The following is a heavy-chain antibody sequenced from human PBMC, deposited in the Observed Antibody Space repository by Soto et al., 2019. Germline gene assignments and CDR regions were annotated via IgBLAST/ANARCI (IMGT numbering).Heavy chain of an antibody. D-gene: IGHD2-15*01. V-gene: IGHV4-4*02. CDR1: GGTISSSNW. Sequence: QVQLQESGTGLVKPSGNLSFTCAVSGGTISSSNWWSWVRQPPGQGLDWIGEMYHSGSSNYNPYLMSRVAMSVDTSKHKRSLILASVTAADTAVYYCANLAGGSYWGQGTMVTVSS. CDR3: ANLAGGSY. CDR2: MYHSGSS. J-gene: IGHJ4*02.